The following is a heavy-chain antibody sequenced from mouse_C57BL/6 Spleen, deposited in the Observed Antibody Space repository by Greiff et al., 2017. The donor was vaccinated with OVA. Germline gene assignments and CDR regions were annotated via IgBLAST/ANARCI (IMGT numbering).Heavy chain of an antibody. CDR3: ARSKYYYGSSPYAMDY. CDR2: IYPRSGNT. V-gene: IGHV1-81*01. J-gene: IGHJ4*01. Sequence: VQLQQSGAELARPGASVKLSCKASGYTFTSYGISWVKQRTGQGLEWIGEIYPRSGNTYYNEKFKGKATLTADKSSSQAYMELRSLTSEDSAVYYSARSKYYYGSSPYAMDYWGQGTSVTVSS. D-gene: IGHD1-1*01. CDR1: GYTFTSYG.